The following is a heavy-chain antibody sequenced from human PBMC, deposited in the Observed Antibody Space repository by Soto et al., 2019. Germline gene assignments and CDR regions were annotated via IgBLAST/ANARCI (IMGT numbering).Heavy chain of an antibody. CDR2: ILPNFGAA. D-gene: IGHD1-20*01. CDR1: GGTFSSYA. Sequence: QVQLVQSGAEVKKPGSSVKVSCKASGGTFSSYAINCVRQSPGQGLEWMGGILPNFGAANYAQKFQGRVTITADKSKNTGYMELSSLRSEDTGVYYCAREKYNASPPANYYYFGMDVWGQGTTVTVSS. CDR3: AREKYNASPPANYYYFGMDV. J-gene: IGHJ6*02. V-gene: IGHV1-69*06.